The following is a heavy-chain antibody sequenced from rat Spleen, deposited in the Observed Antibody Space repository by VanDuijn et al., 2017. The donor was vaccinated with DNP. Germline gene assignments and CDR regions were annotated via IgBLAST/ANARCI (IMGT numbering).Heavy chain of an antibody. J-gene: IGHJ2*01. CDR1: GFTFSDYN. Sequence: EVQLVESGGGLVQPGRSLKLSCAASGFTFSDYNMAWVRQAPKKGLEWVASITASGGSTSYRDSVKGRFTISRDNAKSTLYLQMNSLRSEDTATYYCARVYTTDSFDYWGQGVMVTVSS. CDR2: ITASGGST. CDR3: ARVYTTDSFDY. V-gene: IGHV5-7*01. D-gene: IGHD1-6*01.